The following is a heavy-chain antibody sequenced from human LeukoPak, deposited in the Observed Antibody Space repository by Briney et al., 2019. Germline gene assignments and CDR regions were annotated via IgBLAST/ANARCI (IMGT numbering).Heavy chain of an antibody. J-gene: IGHJ5*01. CDR1: GYTFTSYY. CDR3: ARDYDGSGTPYSGMLFDP. CDR2: INPSGGST. V-gene: IGHV1-46*01. Sequence: ASVKVSCKASGYTFTSYYMHWVRQAPGQGLEWMGIINPSGGSTSYAQKFQGRVTMTRDTSTSTVYMELSSLRSEDTAVYYCARDYDGSGTPYSGMLFDPWGQGTLVTVSS. D-gene: IGHD3-10*01.